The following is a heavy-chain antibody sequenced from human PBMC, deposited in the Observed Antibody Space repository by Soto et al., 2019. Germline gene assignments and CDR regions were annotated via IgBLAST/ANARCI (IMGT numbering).Heavy chain of an antibody. D-gene: IGHD3-10*01. V-gene: IGHV4-30-4*01. CDR2: IYYSGST. CDR1: GGSISSGDYY. CDR3: ARDAGYYYGSGSTNDRVDY. Sequence: SETLSLTCTVSGGSISSGDYYWSWIRQPPGKGLEWIGYIYYSGSTYYNPSLKSRVTISVDTSKNQFSLKLSSVTAADTAVYYCARDAGYYYGSGSTNDRVDYWGQGTLVTVSS. J-gene: IGHJ4*02.